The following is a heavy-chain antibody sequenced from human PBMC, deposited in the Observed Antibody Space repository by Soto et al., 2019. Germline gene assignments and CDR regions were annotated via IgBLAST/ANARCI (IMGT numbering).Heavy chain of an antibody. J-gene: IGHJ5*02. Sequence: SETLSLTCAVSGYSISSGYYWGWIRQPPGKGLEWIGSIYHSGSTYYNPSLKSRVTISVDTSKNQFSLKLSSVTAADTAVYYWASDLVAPLRGSWPNWFDPWGQGTLVTVSS. V-gene: IGHV4-38-2*01. CDR3: ASDLVAPLRGSWPNWFDP. CDR1: GYSISSGYY. CDR2: IYHSGST. D-gene: IGHD5-12*01.